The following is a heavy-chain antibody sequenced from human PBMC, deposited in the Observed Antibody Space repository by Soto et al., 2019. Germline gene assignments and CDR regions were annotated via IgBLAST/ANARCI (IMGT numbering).Heavy chain of an antibody. CDR3: ARETGLRSSGWSYYFDF. Sequence: EVQLVESGGGMVQPGGSLRLSCAASGFTLSSYSMHWVRQAPGKGLEWVSYLSGSGGTIYYADSVKGRFTISRDNAKNSLSVQRNSLKDADTAVYFCARETGLRSSGWSYYFDFWGQGTRVTVSS. D-gene: IGHD6-19*01. CDR2: LSGSGGTI. CDR1: GFTLSSYS. J-gene: IGHJ4*02. V-gene: IGHV3-48*02.